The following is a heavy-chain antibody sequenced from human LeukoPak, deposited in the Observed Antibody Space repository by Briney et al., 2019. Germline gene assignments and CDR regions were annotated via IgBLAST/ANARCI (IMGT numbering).Heavy chain of an antibody. CDR1: GFTLSSYS. CDR2: ISSSSSYI. V-gene: IGHV3-21*01. CDR3: ARGQQLGTFDY. D-gene: IGHD6-13*01. Sequence: GGSLRLSYAASGFTLSSYSMNWVRQAPGKGLEWVSSISSSSSYIYYADSVKGRFTISRDNAKNSLYLQMNSLRAEDTAVYYCARGQQLGTFDYWGQGTLVTVSS. J-gene: IGHJ4*02.